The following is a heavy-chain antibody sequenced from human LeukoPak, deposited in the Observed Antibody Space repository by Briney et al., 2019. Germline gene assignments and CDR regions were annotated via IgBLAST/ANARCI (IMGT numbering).Heavy chain of an antibody. Sequence: GGSLRLSCAASGFTFSSYSMNWVRQAPGKGLEWVSSISSSSSYRYYADSVKGRFTISRDNAKNSLYLQMNSLRAEDTAVYYCARASAVAGTRHYWGEGTLVTVSS. J-gene: IGHJ4*02. CDR2: ISSSSSYR. D-gene: IGHD6-19*01. V-gene: IGHV3-21*01. CDR1: GFTFSSYS. CDR3: ARASAVAGTRHY.